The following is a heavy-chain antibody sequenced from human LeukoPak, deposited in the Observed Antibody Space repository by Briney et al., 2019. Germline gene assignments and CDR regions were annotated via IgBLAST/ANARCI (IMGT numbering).Heavy chain of an antibody. CDR3: ASFYYYGSGSSYNSFDY. CDR2: ISGSGGST. V-gene: IGHV3-23*01. CDR1: GFTFSSYG. Sequence: GGTLRLSCAASGFTFSSYGMSWVRQAPGKGLEWVSAISGSGGSTYYADSVKGRFTISRDNSNNTLYLQMSSLRAEDTAEYYCASFYYYGSGSSYNSFDYWGQGTLVTVSS. J-gene: IGHJ4*02. D-gene: IGHD3-10*01.